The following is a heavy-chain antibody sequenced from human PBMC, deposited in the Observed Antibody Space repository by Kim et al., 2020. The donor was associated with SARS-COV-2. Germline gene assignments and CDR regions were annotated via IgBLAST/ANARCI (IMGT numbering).Heavy chain of an antibody. Sequence: SETLSLTCSVSGGSLRSSSYYWGWVRQSPGKGLEWIGHFFPGGTTHLNPSLKNRVTISEDTSKNSLSLDLTSVTAADTAVYYCVALLMKWFAYGVDVWG. V-gene: IGHV4-39*02. CDR3: VALLMKWFAYGVDV. CDR1: GGSLRSSSYY. D-gene: IGHD3-10*01. J-gene: IGHJ6*02. CDR2: FFPGGTT.